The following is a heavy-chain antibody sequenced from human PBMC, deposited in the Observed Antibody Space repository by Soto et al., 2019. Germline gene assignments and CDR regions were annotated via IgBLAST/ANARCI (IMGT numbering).Heavy chain of an antibody. CDR3: SAGTNYDFWSGSIHYPFDP. CDR1: GFTFTSSA. CDR2: IVVGSGNT. J-gene: IGHJ5*02. Sequence: SVKVSCKASGFTFTSSAMQWVRQARGQRHDWIGWIVVGSGNTNYAQKFQERVTITRDMSTSTAYMELSSLRSEDTAVYYCSAGTNYDFWSGSIHYPFDPWGQGTLVTVSS. V-gene: IGHV1-58*02. D-gene: IGHD3-3*01.